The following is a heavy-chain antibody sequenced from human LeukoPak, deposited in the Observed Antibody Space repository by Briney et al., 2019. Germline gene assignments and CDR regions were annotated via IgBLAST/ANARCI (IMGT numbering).Heavy chain of an antibody. V-gene: IGHV3-23*01. CDR1: GFTFSSYA. D-gene: IGHD3-22*01. CDR2: TSSSGETT. J-gene: IGHJ4*02. Sequence: GGSLRLSCVASGFTFSSYAMSWVRQAAGKGLEGVSSTSSSGETTYYADSVEGRVTISRDNFRNTLYLQMNSLRAEDTAVYYCAKDRPNYYGTNGHYYRRDGDCWGQGTLVTVSS. CDR3: AKDRPNYYGTNGHYYRRDGDC.